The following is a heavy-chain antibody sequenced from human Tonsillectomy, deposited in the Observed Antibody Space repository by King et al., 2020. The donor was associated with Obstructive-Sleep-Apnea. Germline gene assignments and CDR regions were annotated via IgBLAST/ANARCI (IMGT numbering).Heavy chain of an antibody. CDR1: GFTFSNYG. CDR3: GGYNWFDP. J-gene: IGHJ5*02. D-gene: IGHD6-13*01. CDR2: IAYDGSDK. V-gene: IGHV3-30*03. Sequence: VQLVESGGGVVQPGRSLRLSCAASGFTFSNYGMHWVRQAPGEGLEWVALIAYDGSDKYYADSLMGRFTISRDNSKSTLYLQMNSLRPEDTAVYYCGGYNWFDPWGQGTLVTVSS.